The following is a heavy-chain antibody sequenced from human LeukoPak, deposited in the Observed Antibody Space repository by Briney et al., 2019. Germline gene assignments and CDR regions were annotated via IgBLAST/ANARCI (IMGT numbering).Heavy chain of an antibody. CDR1: GGSFSGYY. D-gene: IGHD3-16*02. V-gene: IGHV4-34*01. Sequence: PSETLSLTCAVYGGSFSGYYWSWIRQPPGKGLVWIGEINHSGSTNYNPSLKSRVTISVDTSKNQFSLKLSSVTAADTAVYYCARGRDYVWGIYRLIVDAFDIWSQETMVPVSS. CDR2: INHSGST. J-gene: IGHJ3*02. CDR3: ARGRDYVWGIYRLIVDAFDI.